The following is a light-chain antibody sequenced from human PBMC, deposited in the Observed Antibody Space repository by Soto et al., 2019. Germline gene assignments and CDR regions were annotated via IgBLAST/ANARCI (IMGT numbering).Light chain of an antibody. J-gene: IGLJ3*02. Sequence: QSVLTQPPSASETPGQRVTISCSGSSSNIGRNAVNWYQHLPGTAPKLLIYNNNQRPSGVPDRFSGSKSGTSASLAISGLQSEEEAEYYCAAWDDGLWGLLFGGGTELTVL. CDR2: NNN. CDR1: SSNIGRNA. CDR3: AAWDDGLWGLL. V-gene: IGLV1-44*01.